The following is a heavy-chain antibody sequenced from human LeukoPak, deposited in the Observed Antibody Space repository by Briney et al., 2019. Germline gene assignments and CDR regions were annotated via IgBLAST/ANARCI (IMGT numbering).Heavy chain of an antibody. D-gene: IGHD3-10*01. J-gene: IGHJ6*03. CDR2: IYTGGST. V-gene: IGHV4-4*07. Sequence: SETLSLTCTVSGGSISSYYWSWIRQPAGKGLEWIGRIYTGGSTNYNPSLKSRVTMSVDTSKNQFSLKLSSVTAADTAVYYCARVYGSGSYYYYMDVWGKGTTVTISS. CDR1: GGSISSYY. CDR3: ARVYGSGSYYYYMDV.